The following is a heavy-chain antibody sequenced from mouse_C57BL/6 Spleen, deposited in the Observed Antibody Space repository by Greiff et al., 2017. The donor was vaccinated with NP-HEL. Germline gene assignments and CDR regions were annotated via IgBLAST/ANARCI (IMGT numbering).Heavy chain of an antibody. J-gene: IGHJ2*01. V-gene: IGHV1-74*01. D-gene: IGHD1-1*01. CDR2: IHPSDSDT. CDR1: GHTFTSYW. CDR3: ARYGSSYEYFDY. Sequence: QVQLQQPGAELVKPGASVKVSCKASGHTFTSYWMHWVKQRPGQGLEWIGRIHPSDSDTNYNQKFKGKATLTVDKSSSTAYMQLSSLTSEDSAVYYCARYGSSYEYFDYWGQGTTLTVSS.